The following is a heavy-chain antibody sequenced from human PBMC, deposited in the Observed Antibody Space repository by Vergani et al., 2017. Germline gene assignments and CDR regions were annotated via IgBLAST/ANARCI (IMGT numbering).Heavy chain of an antibody. CDR3: ARGDYGILTGYPY. CDR2: INPSVGHT. D-gene: IGHD3-9*01. J-gene: IGHJ4*02. CDR1: GYTFSNYY. Sequence: QVQVVQSGAEVKKSGASVKVSCKTSGYTFSNYYMHWVRQAPGQGLEWMGIINPSVGHTNYAQKFQGRVTMTRDTSTSTVYMGLSSLRSEDTAIYYCARGDYGILTGYPYWGQGTLVTVSA. V-gene: IGHV1-46*03.